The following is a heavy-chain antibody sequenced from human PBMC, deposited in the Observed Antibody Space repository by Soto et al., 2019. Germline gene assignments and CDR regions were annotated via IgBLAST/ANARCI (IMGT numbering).Heavy chain of an antibody. CDR3: ARGGRRNWNKGFFYGMDV. CDR2: INHSGST. V-gene: IGHV4-34*01. Sequence: QVQLQQWGAGLLKPSETLSLTCAVYGGSFSGYYWSWIRQPPGKGLEWIGEINHSGSTNYNPSLKSRVTISVDTSKNQFSLKLSSVTAADTAVYYCARGGRRNWNKGFFYGMDVWGQGTTVTVSS. J-gene: IGHJ6*02. D-gene: IGHD1-20*01. CDR1: GGSFSGYY.